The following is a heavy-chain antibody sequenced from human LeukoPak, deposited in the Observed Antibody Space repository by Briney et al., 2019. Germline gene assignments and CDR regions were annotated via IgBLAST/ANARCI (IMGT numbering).Heavy chain of an antibody. V-gene: IGHV4-31*03. D-gene: IGHD3-10*01. Sequence: SETLSLTCTVSGGSISSGGYYWSWIRQHPGKGLEWIGYIYYSGSTYYNPSLKSRVTISVDTSKNQFSLKLSSVTAADTAVYYCARNSMWFGEVYFDYWGQGTLVTDSS. J-gene: IGHJ4*02. CDR2: IYYSGST. CDR1: GGSISSGGYY. CDR3: ARNSMWFGEVYFDY.